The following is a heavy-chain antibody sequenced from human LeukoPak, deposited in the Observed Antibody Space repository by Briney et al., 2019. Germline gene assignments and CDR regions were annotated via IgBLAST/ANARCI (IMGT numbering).Heavy chain of an antibody. CDR3: ARALMTLVRGVPRTTWFDP. Sequence: PSETLSLTCAVFGGSFSGYYWTWVRQPRGKGLEWIGEINESGTTNYNPSLDNRVTISVDRSKNQFSLKVTSLTAADTAVFYCARALMTLVRGVPRTTWFDPWGPGTLVTVSS. D-gene: IGHD3-10*01. J-gene: IGHJ5*02. V-gene: IGHV4-34*01. CDR2: INESGTT. CDR1: GGSFSGYY.